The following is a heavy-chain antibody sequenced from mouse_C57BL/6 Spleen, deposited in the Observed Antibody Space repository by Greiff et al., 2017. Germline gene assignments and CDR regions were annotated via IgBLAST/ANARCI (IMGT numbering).Heavy chain of an antibody. CDR2: ISYDGSN. CDR3: ARDPDFYYFDY. J-gene: IGHJ2*01. CDR1: GYSITSGYY. V-gene: IGHV3-6*01. Sequence: ESGPGLVKPSQSLSLTCSVTGYSITSGYYWNWIRQFPGNKLEWMGYISYDGSNNYNPSLKNRISITRDTSKNQFFLKLNSVTTEDTATYYCARDPDFYYFDYWGQGTTLTVSS.